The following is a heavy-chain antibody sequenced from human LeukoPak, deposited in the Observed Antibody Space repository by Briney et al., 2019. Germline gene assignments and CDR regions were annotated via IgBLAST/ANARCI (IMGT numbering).Heavy chain of an antibody. J-gene: IGHJ4*02. V-gene: IGHV3-23*01. Sequence: GGSLRLSCAASGFTFSSYAMSWVRQAPGKGLEWVSAISGSGGSTYYADSVKGRFTISRDNSRNTLYLQINSLRAEDTAVYYCAKEPRTYDFWSGYYSVWGQGTLVTVSS. CDR3: AKEPRTYDFWSGYYSV. D-gene: IGHD3-3*01. CDR1: GFTFSSYA. CDR2: ISGSGGST.